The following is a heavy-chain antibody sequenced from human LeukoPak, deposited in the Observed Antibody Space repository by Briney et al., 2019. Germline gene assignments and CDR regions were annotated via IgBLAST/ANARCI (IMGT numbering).Heavy chain of an antibody. Sequence: TGGSLRLSCAASGFTFSTYSMNWVRQAPGRGLEWVSSISSSSTFIYYADSLKGRFTISRDNAKNSLYLQMNSLRAEDTAVYYCARDRIIYGDYGDAFDIWGQGTVVTVSS. V-gene: IGHV3-21*01. J-gene: IGHJ3*02. CDR2: ISSSSTFI. D-gene: IGHD4-17*01. CDR1: GFTFSTYS. CDR3: ARDRIIYGDYGDAFDI.